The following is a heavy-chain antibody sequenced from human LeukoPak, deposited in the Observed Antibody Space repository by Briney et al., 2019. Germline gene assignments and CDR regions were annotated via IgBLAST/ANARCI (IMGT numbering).Heavy chain of an antibody. Sequence: GGSLRLSCAASGFTFSSYSMNWVRQAPGKGLEWVAVILNDGSQEKYADSVKGRFTISRDNSKNTLFLQMNSLRAEDTAVYYCARDDALGDDALDIWGQGTMVTVSS. J-gene: IGHJ3*02. CDR3: ARDDALGDDALDI. D-gene: IGHD3-16*01. CDR2: ILNDGSQE. V-gene: IGHV3-33*08. CDR1: GFTFSSYS.